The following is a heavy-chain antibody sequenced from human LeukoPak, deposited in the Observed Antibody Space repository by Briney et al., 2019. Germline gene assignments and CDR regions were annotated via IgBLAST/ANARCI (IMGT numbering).Heavy chain of an antibody. Sequence: SETLSLTCAVYGGSFSGYYWSWIRQPPGKGLEWIGEINHSGSANYNPSLKSRVTISVDTSKNQFSLKLSSVTAADTAVYYCARANSTTVTRSFDYWGQGTLVTVSS. CDR2: INHSGSA. CDR1: GGSFSGYY. D-gene: IGHD4-17*01. V-gene: IGHV4-34*01. J-gene: IGHJ4*02. CDR3: ARANSTTVTRSFDY.